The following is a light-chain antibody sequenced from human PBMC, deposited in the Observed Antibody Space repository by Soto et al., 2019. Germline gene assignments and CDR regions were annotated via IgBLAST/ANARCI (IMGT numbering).Light chain of an antibody. Sequence: QSVLTQPASVSGSPGQSITISCTGTSGDIGSYNRVSWYQQHPGKAPKLIIYEVTDRPSGVSNRFSGSKSGYTASLTVSGLQTEDEAFYYCSSSAGIYHYLVFGGGTKLTVL. CDR2: EVT. CDR1: SGDIGSYNR. CDR3: SSSAGIYHYLV. V-gene: IGLV2-14*01. J-gene: IGLJ3*02.